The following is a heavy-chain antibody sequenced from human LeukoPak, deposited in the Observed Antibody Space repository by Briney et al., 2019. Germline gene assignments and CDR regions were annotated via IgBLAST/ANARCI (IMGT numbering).Heavy chain of an antibody. D-gene: IGHD3-9*01. CDR3: ARGALYYDILTGYHNYFDY. J-gene: IGHJ4*02. CDR1: GFSLSSYS. Sequence: GESLKLSCEGSGFSLSSYSMHWVRQAPGKGLEWVSSISGTSKYIHYSDSVKGRFTISRDNAKNSLYLQMNSLRAEDTAVYYCARGALYYDILTGYHNYFDYWGQGTLVTVSS. CDR2: ISGTSKYI. V-gene: IGHV3-21*01.